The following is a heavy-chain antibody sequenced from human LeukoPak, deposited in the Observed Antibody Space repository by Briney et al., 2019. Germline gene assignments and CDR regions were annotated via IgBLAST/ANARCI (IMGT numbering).Heavy chain of an antibody. CDR3: GRDVSDTVVVITHNFDF. CDR1: GFTFNSYG. V-gene: IGHV3-30*02. D-gene: IGHD3-22*01. Sequence: GESLRLSCAASGFTFNSYGMHWVRRAPGKGLEWVAFIRHDGTNKYYADSVKGRFTISRDNSKNTLFLQMSSLRVEDTAVYYCGRDVSDTVVVITHNFDFWGQGTLVTVSS. CDR2: IRHDGTNK. J-gene: IGHJ4*02.